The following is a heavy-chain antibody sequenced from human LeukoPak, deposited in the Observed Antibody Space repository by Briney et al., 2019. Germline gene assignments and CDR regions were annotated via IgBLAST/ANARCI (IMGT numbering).Heavy chain of an antibody. Sequence: GASVKVSCKASGYTFTIYDISWVRQAPGQGLEWGGWMNPNSGGTVYAQNFQGRVTMTRDTSIGTVYMELSSLRSEDTAVYYCARGAIFGVTTRGYGMDVRGQGTTVTVSS. V-gene: IGHV1-8*01. J-gene: IGHJ6*02. CDR3: ARGAIFGVTTRGYGMDV. CDR1: GYTFTIYD. D-gene: IGHD3-3*01. CDR2: MNPNSGGT.